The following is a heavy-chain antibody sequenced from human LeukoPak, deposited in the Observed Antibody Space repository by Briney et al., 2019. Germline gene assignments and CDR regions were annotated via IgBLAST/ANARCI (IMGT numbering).Heavy chain of an antibody. Sequence: GGSRRLSCAASGFTFSSDGMHWVRQAPGKGLEGVAVISYDGSEKYYADSVKGRFTISRDNSKNTLYLQMNSLRAEDTAVYYCARDPLIAAAAVGYFDYWGQGTLVTVSS. V-gene: IGHV3-30*03. CDR2: ISYDGSEK. D-gene: IGHD6-13*01. CDR3: ARDPLIAAAAVGYFDY. J-gene: IGHJ4*02. CDR1: GFTFSSDG.